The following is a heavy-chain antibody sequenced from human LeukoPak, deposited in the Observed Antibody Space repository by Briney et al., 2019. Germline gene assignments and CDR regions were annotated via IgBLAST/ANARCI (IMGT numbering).Heavy chain of an antibody. V-gene: IGHV4-61*08. J-gene: IGHJ3*02. D-gene: IGHD6-6*01. CDR3: AKVIIGGGIAAPGAFDI. CDR2: IYYSGST. Sequence: PSETLSLTCTVSGGSISSGGYYWSWIRQPPGKGLEWIGYIYYSGSTNYNPSLKSRVTISVDTSKNQFSLKLSSVTAADTAVYYCAKVIIGGGIAAPGAFDIWGQGTMVTVSS. CDR1: GGSISSGGYY.